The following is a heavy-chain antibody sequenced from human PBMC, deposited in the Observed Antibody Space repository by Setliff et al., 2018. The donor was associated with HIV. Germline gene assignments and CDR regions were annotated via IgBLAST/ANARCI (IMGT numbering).Heavy chain of an antibody. CDR1: GGSISSGGYY. Sequence: SETLSLTCTVSGGSISSGGYYWSWIRQHPGKGLEWIGYIYYSGSTYYNPSLESRVTISVDTSKNHFSLKLSSVTAADTAVYYCASGFVLRPFFRGGMDVWGQGTTVT. D-gene: IGHD2-8*01. CDR2: IYYSGST. V-gene: IGHV4-31*02. CDR3: ASGFVLRPFFRGGMDV. J-gene: IGHJ6*02.